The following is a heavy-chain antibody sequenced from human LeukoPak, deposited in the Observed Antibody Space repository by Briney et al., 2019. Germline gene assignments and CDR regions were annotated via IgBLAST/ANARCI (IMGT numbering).Heavy chain of an antibody. CDR2: IYHSGST. J-gene: IGHJ5*02. Sequence: PSETLSLTCAVSGGSISSGGYSWSWIRQPPGKGLEWIGYIYHSGSTYYNPSLKSRVTTSVDRSKNQFSLKLSSVTAADTAVYYCARAVSGTPRWFDPWGQGTLVTVSS. V-gene: IGHV4-30-2*01. CDR3: ARAVSGTPRWFDP. D-gene: IGHD1-1*01. CDR1: GGSISSGGYS.